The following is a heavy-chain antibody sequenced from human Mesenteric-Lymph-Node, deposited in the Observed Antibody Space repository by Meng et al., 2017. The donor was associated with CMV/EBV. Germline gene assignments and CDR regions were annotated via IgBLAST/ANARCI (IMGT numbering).Heavy chain of an antibody. CDR1: GFTFSSYA. V-gene: IGHV3-30*02. J-gene: IGHJ4*02. CDR3: ATLQGGY. CDR2: IRHDGSNK. Sequence: GGSLRLSCAASGFTFSSYALHWVRQAPGKGLEWVAYIRHDGSNKNDADSVKGRFTIARDNSKNTLYLQMNSLRADDTAVYYCATLQGGYWGQGTMVTVSS. D-gene: IGHD1-26*01.